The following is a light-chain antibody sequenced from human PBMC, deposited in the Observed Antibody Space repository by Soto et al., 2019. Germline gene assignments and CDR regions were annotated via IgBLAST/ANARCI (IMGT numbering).Light chain of an antibody. CDR3: SSYTTSNTRQIV. Sequence: QSALTQPAXXXXXXXQSITISXTXTXXXVGGYNYVSWYQHHPGKAPKLMIYDVSNRPSGVSNRSSGSKSGNTASLTISGLQPEDEADYYCSSYTTSNTRQIVFGTGTKVTVL. CDR1: XXXVGGYNY. J-gene: IGLJ1*01. V-gene: IGLV2-14*03. CDR2: DVS.